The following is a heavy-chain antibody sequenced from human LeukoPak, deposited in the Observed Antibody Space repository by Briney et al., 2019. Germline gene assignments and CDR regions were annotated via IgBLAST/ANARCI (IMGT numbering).Heavy chain of an antibody. CDR3: ASGAFLRERENNWFDP. J-gene: IGHJ5*02. D-gene: IGHD1-1*01. CDR2: IYYSGST. V-gene: IGHV4-39*01. Sequence: PSETLSLTCTVSGGSISSSSYYWGWIRQPPGKGLEWIGSIYYSGSTYCNPSLKSRVTISVDTSKNQFSLKLSSVTAADTAVYYCASGAFLRERENNWFDPWGQGTLVTVSS. CDR1: GGSISSSSYY.